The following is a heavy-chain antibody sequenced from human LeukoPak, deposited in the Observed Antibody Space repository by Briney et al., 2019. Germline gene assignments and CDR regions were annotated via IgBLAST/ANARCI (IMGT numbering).Heavy chain of an antibody. D-gene: IGHD3-3*01. V-gene: IGHV4-39*07. J-gene: IGHJ4*02. Sequence: SETLSLTCTVSGGSISSSSYYWGWIHQPPGKGLEWIGSIYYSGSTYYNPSLKSRVTISVDTSKNQFSLKLSSVTAADTAVYYCARLHVLRFLEWLPSGNFDYWGQGTLVTVSS. CDR2: IYYSGST. CDR1: GGSISSSSYY. CDR3: ARLHVLRFLEWLPSGNFDY.